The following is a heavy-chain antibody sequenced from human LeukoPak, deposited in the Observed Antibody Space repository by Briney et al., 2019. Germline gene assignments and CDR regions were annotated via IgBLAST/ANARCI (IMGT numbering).Heavy chain of an antibody. CDR3: ARADRLHGGLYLIGP. Sequence: ASVKVSCKTSGYSFTDYYMHWVRQAPGQGLEWMGWINPNSGGTSSAQKFQGRVTMTRDTSITTVYMEMSWLTSDDTAIYYCARADRLHGGLYLIGPWGQGTLVTVSS. V-gene: IGHV1-2*02. D-gene: IGHD2-21*01. J-gene: IGHJ5*02. CDR2: INPNSGGT. CDR1: GYSFTDYY.